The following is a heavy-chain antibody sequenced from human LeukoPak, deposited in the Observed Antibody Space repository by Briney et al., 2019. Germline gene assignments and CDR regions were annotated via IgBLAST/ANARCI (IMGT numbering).Heavy chain of an antibody. CDR2: IYYTGNT. CDR3: ARPVEMSAYFPH. CDR1: GVPIRSSSYF. Sequence: SETLSLTCTVSGVPIRSSSYFWAWIRQPPGKGLEWIGSIYYTGNTHNNPSLKSRVTLSVDTSKNQFSLKLSSVTAADTAVYFCARPVEMSAYFPHWGQGTLVSVSS. J-gene: IGHJ1*01. V-gene: IGHV4-39*01. D-gene: IGHD5-24*01.